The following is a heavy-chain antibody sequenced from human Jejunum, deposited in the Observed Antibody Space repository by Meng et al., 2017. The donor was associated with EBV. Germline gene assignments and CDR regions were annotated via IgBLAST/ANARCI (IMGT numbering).Heavy chain of an antibody. CDR3: ARVGPPRIVATIDY. J-gene: IGHJ4*02. Sequence: LQLQEQGPGLVKPSGTLSLTCSVSGGSISDSNYYWGWIRQPPGKGLEWIGSTYKSGSDYYNPSLKSRVTMSIDTSKNQFSLKLRSVTAADTAVYYCARVGPPRIVATIDYWGQGTLVTVSS. CDR2: TYKSGSD. V-gene: IGHV4-39*07. CDR1: GGSISDSNYY. D-gene: IGHD5-12*01.